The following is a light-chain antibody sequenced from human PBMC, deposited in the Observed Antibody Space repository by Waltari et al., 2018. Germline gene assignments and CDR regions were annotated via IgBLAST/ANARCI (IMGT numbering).Light chain of an antibody. V-gene: IGLV1-51*01. CDR1: SSHLGNNY. CDR3: GAWDSSLNGHYV. Sequence: QSVLTQPPSVSAAPGQKVNISCSGSSSHLGNNYFAWYQQLPGSAPKVLIYDNDKRPSGIPDRFSGSKSGTSATLAITGLQTGDEADYFCGAWDSSLNGHYVFGTGTKVTVL. J-gene: IGLJ1*01. CDR2: DND.